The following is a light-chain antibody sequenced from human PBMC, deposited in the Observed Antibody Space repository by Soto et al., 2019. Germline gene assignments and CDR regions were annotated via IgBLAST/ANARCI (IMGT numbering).Light chain of an antibody. Sequence: QSVVTQPRSVCGSPGQSVTISCTGTSSDVGGYNYVSWYQQHPGKAPKLMIYDVNKRPSGVPDRFSGSKSGNTASLTISGLQAEDEADYYCCSYAGSYTLVFGTGTKVTVL. CDR1: SSDVGGYNY. J-gene: IGLJ1*01. CDR3: CSYAGSYTLV. CDR2: DVN. V-gene: IGLV2-11*01.